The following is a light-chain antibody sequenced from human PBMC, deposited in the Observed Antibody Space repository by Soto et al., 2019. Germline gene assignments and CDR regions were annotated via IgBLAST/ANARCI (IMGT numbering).Light chain of an antibody. V-gene: IGKV1-12*01. J-gene: IGKJ3*01. CDR1: QGISSW. CDR2: AAS. Sequence: DIQMTQSPSSVSASVGDRVTITCRASQGISSWLVWYQQKPGKAPKLLIYAASNLQIGVPSRFSGSGSGTDFTLTISSLQPEDFATYYCQQANSFPFTFGPGTKVHIK. CDR3: QQANSFPFT.